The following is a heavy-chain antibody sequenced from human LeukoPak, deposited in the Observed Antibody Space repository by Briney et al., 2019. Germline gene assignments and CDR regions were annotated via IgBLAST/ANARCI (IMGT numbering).Heavy chain of an antibody. CDR1: GFIFDDYA. V-gene: IGHV3-20*04. D-gene: IGHD2/OR15-2a*01. Sequence: GGSLRLSCAASGFIFDDYAMTWVRQGPGKGLEWVSAINWNGGSTAYGDSVKGRFTISRDNAKNSLYLQMNSLRAEDTAVYYCARGLVLCDYWGQGTLVTVSS. J-gene: IGHJ4*02. CDR2: INWNGGST. CDR3: ARGLVLCDY.